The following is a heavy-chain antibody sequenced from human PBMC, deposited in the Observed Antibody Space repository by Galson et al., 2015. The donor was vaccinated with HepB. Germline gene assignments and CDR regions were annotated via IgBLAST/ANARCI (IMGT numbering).Heavy chain of an antibody. J-gene: IGHJ6*03. Sequence: SLRLSCAASRFTFSNYAMTWVRQAPGKGLEWVSGINGGGGTTYYADSVKSRFTISRDNSKNTLYLLMNSLRAEDTALYYCAKGTPGIAASEYYYYYYMYVWGKGTTVPVSS. CDR1: RFTFSNYA. CDR2: INGGGGTT. CDR3: AKGTPGIAASEYYYYYYMYV. V-gene: IGHV3-23*01. D-gene: IGHD6-13*01.